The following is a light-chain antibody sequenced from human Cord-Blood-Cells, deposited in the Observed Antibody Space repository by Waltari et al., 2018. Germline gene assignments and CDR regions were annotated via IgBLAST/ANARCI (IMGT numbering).Light chain of an antibody. J-gene: IGKJ4*01. Sequence: EIVLTQSPGTLSLSPAERATLSCRASQSVSSSYLAWYQQKPGQAPRLLIYGASSGATGIPDRFSGSGSGTGFTLTISRLEPEDFAVYYCKQYGSSPLTFGGGTKVEIK. CDR2: GAS. CDR3: KQYGSSPLT. V-gene: IGKV3-20*01. CDR1: QSVSSSY.